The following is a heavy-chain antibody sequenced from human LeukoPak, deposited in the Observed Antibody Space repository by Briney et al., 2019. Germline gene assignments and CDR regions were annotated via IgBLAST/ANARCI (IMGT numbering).Heavy chain of an antibody. V-gene: IGHV3-11*01. Sequence: PGGSLRLSCAASGFTFSDYYMSWIRQAPGKGLEWVSYISSSGSTIYYADSVKGRFTISRDNAKNSLYLQMNSLRAEDTAVYYCARDSIFGVVEYHYGMDVWGQGATVTVSS. CDR1: GFTFSDYY. CDR2: ISSSGSTI. J-gene: IGHJ6*02. CDR3: ARDSIFGVVEYHYGMDV. D-gene: IGHD3-3*01.